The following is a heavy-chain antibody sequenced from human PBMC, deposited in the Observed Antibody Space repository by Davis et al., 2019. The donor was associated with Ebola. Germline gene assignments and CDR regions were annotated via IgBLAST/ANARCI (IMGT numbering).Heavy chain of an antibody. CDR1: GFSIRSYW. Sequence: GESLKISCAASGFSIRSYWMSWVRQAPGKGLELVANIKHDGSDGYYVDSVKGRFTISRDNAKNSMYLQMNNLRAEDTAVYYCARGDGYNYFDSWGQGSLVTVSS. V-gene: IGHV3-7*03. J-gene: IGHJ4*02. CDR2: IKHDGSDG. CDR3: ARGDGYNYFDS. D-gene: IGHD5-24*01.